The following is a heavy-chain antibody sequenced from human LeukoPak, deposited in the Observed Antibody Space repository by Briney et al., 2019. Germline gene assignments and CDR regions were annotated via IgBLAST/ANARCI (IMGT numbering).Heavy chain of an antibody. CDR1: CGSISSYY. CDR2: IYYSGSS. D-gene: IGHD3-3*01. J-gene: IGHJ6*03. CDR3: ARDSFTISDYYYYMDV. V-gene: IGHV4-59*01. Sequence: SETLSLTCTVSCGSISSYYWSWIRQPPGKGLEWIGYIYYSGSSNYNPSLKSRVTISVDTFRSQFSLKLSSVTAADTAVYYCARDSFTISDYYYYMDVWGKGTTVTVSS.